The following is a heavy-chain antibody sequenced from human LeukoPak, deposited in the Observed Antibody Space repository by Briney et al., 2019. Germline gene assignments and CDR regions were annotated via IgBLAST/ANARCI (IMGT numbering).Heavy chain of an antibody. CDR2: IYYSGST. CDR1: GGSISSYY. D-gene: IGHD3-22*01. Sequence: SETLSLTCTVSGGSISSYYWSWIRQPPGKGLEWIGYIYYSGSTYYNPSLKSRVTISVDTSKNQFSLKLSSVTAADTAVYYCARDLGYYYDSSGYSSEGLTRENAFDIWGQGTMVTVSS. V-gene: IGHV4-30-4*01. J-gene: IGHJ3*02. CDR3: ARDLGYYYDSSGYSSEGLTRENAFDI.